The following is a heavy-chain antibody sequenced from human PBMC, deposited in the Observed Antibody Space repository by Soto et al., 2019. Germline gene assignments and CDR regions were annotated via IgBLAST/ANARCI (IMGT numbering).Heavy chain of an antibody. J-gene: IGHJ4*02. CDR3: ARDTGHATFDF. D-gene: IGHD2-8*02. CDR1: GYTFSSYA. V-gene: IGHV1-3*01. Sequence: QVHLVQSGAEVRKPGASVKVSCKASGYTFSSYAVDWVRQAPGHRLEWTGWINAGYGNTKSSQKFQDRVTISRNTSASTAYMELTSPRSEDTAVYYCARDTGHATFDFWGKGTLVTVSP. CDR2: INAGYGNT.